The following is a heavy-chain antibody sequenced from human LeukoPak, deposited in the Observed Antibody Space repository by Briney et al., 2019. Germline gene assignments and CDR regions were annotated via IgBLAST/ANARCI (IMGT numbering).Heavy chain of an antibody. J-gene: IGHJ4*02. CDR2: VNPSGGST. V-gene: IGHV1-46*01. Sequence: ASVKVSCKTSGYSFTSFYIHWVRQAPGQGLEWMGMVNPSGGSTISAQKFQDGVNMTTDTSTRTVYMEMTGLTSDDTGIYYCARDAFWGQGTQVTVSS. D-gene: IGHD3-3*02. CDR1: GYSFTSFY. CDR3: ARDAF.